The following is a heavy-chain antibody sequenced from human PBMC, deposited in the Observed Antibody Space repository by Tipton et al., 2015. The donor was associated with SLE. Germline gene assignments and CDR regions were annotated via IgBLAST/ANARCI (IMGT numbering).Heavy chain of an antibody. CDR3: ARHMDYDYAP. CDR2: IYSSGST. Sequence: TLSLTCTVSGGSLIRNYWSWIWQPPGRGLEWIGYIYSSGSTNYNPSLSSRVTISLDASKNQFSLRLNSVTATDTAVYYCARHMDYDYAPWGQGTLVTVAS. D-gene: IGHD3-16*01. V-gene: IGHV4-59*08. J-gene: IGHJ5*02. CDR1: GGSLIRNY.